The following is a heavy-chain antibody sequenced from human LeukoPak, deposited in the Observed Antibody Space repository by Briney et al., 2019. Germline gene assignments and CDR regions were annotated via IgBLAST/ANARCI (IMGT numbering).Heavy chain of an antibody. CDR3: ARHYGP. D-gene: IGHD3-10*01. V-gene: IGHV4-39*01. CDR2: IYDSGST. CDR1: XGXXXSSYYX. Sequence: VSXGXXXSSYYXWGWIRQPPGKGLEWIGSIYDSGSTYYNPSLKSRVTISVDTSKNQFSLKLNSVTAADTAVYYCARHYGPWGQGTLVTVSS. J-gene: IGHJ5*02.